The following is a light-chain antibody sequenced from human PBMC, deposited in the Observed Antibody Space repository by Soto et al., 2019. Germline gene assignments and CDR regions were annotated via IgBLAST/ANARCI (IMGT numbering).Light chain of an antibody. CDR2: SAS. CDR1: QGIGVR. CDR3: LQVNSFPRT. V-gene: IGKV1-12*01. Sequence: IQMTQSPSSLSASIVDRVTITCLASQGIGVRLAWFQQKPGKAPQYLIQSASTLASGVPSRFSGSGSGTDFILTINNLQPEDVATYYCLQVNSFPRTFGQGTKVDIK. J-gene: IGKJ1*01.